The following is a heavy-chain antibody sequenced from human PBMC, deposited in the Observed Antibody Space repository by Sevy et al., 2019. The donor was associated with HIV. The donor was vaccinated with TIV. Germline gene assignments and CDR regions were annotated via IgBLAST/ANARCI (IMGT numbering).Heavy chain of an antibody. D-gene: IGHD7-27*01. CDR1: GDSFSSYF. J-gene: IGHJ4*02. Sequence: SETLSLTCTVSGDSFSSYFWAWIRQPAGKGLEWIGRIHTSGSTNYNPSLKSRVTMSVDTSKSQFSLKVTSLTAADTAIYFCARSNWVTATNGFSKSYYFDDWGQGSLVTVSS. CDR2: IHTSGST. V-gene: IGHV4-4*07. CDR3: ARSNWVTATNGFSKSYYFDD.